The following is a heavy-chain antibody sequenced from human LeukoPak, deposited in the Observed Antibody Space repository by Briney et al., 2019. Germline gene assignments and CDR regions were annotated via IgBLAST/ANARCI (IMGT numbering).Heavy chain of an antibody. D-gene: IGHD6-13*01. J-gene: IGHJ6*03. CDR1: GFTFDDYT. CDR3: ARDRTAEAGNDYYMGV. Sequence: GGSLRLSCAASGFTFDDYTMHWVRQPPGKGLEWISLITWDGGTTYYADSVRDRFTISRDNSKNSLFLRMNSLRPEDTALYYCARDRTAEAGNDYYMGVWGNGTTVIVSS. CDR2: ITWDGGTT. V-gene: IGHV3-43*01.